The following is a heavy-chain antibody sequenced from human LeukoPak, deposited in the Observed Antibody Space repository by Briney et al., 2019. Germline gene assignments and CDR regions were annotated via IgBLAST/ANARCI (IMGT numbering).Heavy chain of an antibody. Sequence: GESLKISCKGSGYTFTSYWIGWARQMSGKGLEWMGIIYPGDSDTKYSPSFQGQVTISAVRSTSIAYLQWSSLKASDTAMYYCARRGGSGSYIDYWGQGTLVTVSS. J-gene: IGHJ4*02. CDR3: ARRGGSGSYIDY. CDR1: GYTFTSYW. CDR2: IYPGDSDT. V-gene: IGHV5-51*01. D-gene: IGHD3-10*01.